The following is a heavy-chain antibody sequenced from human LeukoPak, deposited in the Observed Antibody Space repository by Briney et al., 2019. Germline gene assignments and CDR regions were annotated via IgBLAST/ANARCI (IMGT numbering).Heavy chain of an antibody. J-gene: IGHJ6*02. CDR2: IYYSGST. Sequence: SETLSLTCTVSGGSISSSSYYWGWIRQPPGEGLEGIGCIYYSGSTYYNPSLKSRVTISIDTSKNQFSLQLNSVTPEDTAVYYCARNGVTMVRGVTYYYYGMDVWGQGTTVTVSS. CDR1: GGSISSSSYY. V-gene: IGHV4-39*07. D-gene: IGHD3-10*01. CDR3: ARNGVTMVRGVTYYYYGMDV.